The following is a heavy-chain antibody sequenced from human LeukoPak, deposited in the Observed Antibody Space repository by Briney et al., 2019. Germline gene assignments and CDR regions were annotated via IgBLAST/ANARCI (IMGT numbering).Heavy chain of an antibody. J-gene: IGHJ3*02. Sequence: PGGSLRLSCAASGFTFSNYWMSWVRQAPGKGLEWVANIKQDGSEKYYVDSVKGRFTISTDNAKNSLYLQINSLRAEDTAVYYCARGSQNAFDIWGQGKMVTVSS. V-gene: IGHV3-7*01. CDR2: IKQDGSEK. CDR1: GFTFSNYW. CDR3: ARGSQNAFDI.